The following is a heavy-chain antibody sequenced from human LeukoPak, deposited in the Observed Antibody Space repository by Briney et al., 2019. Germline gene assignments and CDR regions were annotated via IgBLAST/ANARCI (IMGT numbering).Heavy chain of an antibody. V-gene: IGHV3-30*01. CDR2: ISYDGSNK. D-gene: IGHD6-13*01. Sequence: GGSLRLSCAASGFTFSSYTMHWVRQAPGKGLEWVAVISYDGSNKYYADSVKGRFTISRDNSKNTLYLQMNSLRAEDTAVYYCARGYSSSWYESWFDPWGQGTLVTVSS. CDR1: GFTFSSYT. J-gene: IGHJ5*02. CDR3: ARGYSSSWYESWFDP.